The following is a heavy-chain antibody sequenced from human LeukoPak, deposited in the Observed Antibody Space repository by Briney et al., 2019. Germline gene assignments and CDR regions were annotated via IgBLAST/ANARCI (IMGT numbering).Heavy chain of an antibody. V-gene: IGHV3-30*02. Sequence: GGSLRLSCAASGFTFSSYGMHWVRQAPGKGLEWGAFIRYDGSNKYYADSVKGRFTISRGNSKNTLYLQMNSLRAEDTAVYYCAKVRFLEWLPNYFDYWGQGTLVTVSS. CDR3: AKVRFLEWLPNYFDY. J-gene: IGHJ4*02. CDR1: GFTFSSYG. D-gene: IGHD3-3*01. CDR2: IRYDGSNK.